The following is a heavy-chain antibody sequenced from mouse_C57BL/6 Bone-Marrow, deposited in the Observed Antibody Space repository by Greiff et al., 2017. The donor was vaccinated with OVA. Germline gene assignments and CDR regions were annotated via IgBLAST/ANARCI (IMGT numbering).Heavy chain of an antibody. CDR1: GFTFSDYG. J-gene: IGHJ4*01. CDR2: ISSGSSTI. CDR3: AGSSYGAMDY. V-gene: IGHV5-17*01. Sequence: EVKLMESGGGLVKPGGSLKLSCAASGFTFSDYGMHWVRQAPEKGLEWVAYISSGSSTIYYADTVKGRFTISRDNAKNTLFLQLTSLRSEDTAMYYCAGSSYGAMDYWGQGTSVTVSS. D-gene: IGHD1-1*01.